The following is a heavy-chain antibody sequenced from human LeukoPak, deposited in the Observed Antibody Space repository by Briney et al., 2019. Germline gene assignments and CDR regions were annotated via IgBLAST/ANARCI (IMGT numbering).Heavy chain of an antibody. CDR2: TSGSGGST. V-gene: IGHV3-23*01. CDR1: GFTFSSYA. J-gene: IGHJ6*02. CDR3: AKGTIAVAGYYYYGMDV. Sequence: PGGSLRLSCAASGFTFSSYAMSWVRQAPGKGLEWVSATSGSGGSTYYADSVKGRFTIPRDNSKNTLYLQMNSLRAEDTAVYYCAKGTIAVAGYYYYGMDVWGQGTTVTVSS. D-gene: IGHD6-19*01.